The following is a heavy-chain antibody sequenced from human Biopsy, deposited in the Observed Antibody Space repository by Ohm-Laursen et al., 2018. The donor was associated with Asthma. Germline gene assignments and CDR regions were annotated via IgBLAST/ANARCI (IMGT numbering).Heavy chain of an antibody. Sequence: TLSLTCTVSGGSVSSGSYYWSWIRQPPGKGLAWVSYISYSGSTDYKPSLKSRLTISMDTSKNQFSLKLSSVTAADTAVYYCARVPTTLRYFDLWGRGTLVTVSS. CDR3: ARVPTTLRYFDL. CDR1: GGSVSSGSYY. V-gene: IGHV4-61*01. CDR2: ISYSGST. J-gene: IGHJ2*01. D-gene: IGHD2-15*01.